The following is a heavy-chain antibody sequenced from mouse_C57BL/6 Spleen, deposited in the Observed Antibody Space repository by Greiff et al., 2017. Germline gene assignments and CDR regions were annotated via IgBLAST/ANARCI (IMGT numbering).Heavy chain of an antibody. D-gene: IGHD1-1*01. CDR2: INPNNGGT. Sequence: EVQRVESGPELVKPGASVKIPCKASGYTFTDYNMDWVKQSHGKSLEWIGDINPNNGGTIYNQKFKGKATLTVDKSSSTAYMELRSLTSEDTAVYYCARRPPYYGSNWYFDVWGTGTTVTVSS. J-gene: IGHJ1*03. V-gene: IGHV1-18*01. CDR3: ARRPPYYGSNWYFDV. CDR1: GYTFTDYN.